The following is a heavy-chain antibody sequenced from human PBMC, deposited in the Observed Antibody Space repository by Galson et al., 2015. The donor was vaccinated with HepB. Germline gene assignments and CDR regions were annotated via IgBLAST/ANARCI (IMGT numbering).Heavy chain of an antibody. CDR3: ARLGAAAGTVYYGMDV. V-gene: IGHV3-48*03. CDR2: ISSSGSTI. D-gene: IGHD6-13*01. CDR1: GFTFSSYE. J-gene: IGHJ6*02. Sequence: SLRLSCAASGFTFSSYEMNWVRQAPGKGLEWVSYISSSGSTIYYADSVKGRFTISRDNAKNSLYLQMNSLRAEDTAVYYCARLGAAAGTVYYGMDVWGQGTTVTVSS.